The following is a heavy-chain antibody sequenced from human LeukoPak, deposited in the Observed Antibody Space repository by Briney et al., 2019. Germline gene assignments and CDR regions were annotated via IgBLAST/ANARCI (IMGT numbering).Heavy chain of an antibody. J-gene: IGHJ4*02. V-gene: IGHV4-4*07. CDR2: MYMSGST. CDR1: GVSITNYY. Sequence: PSETLSLTCTVSGVSITNYYWAWIRQPAGKGLEWIGRMYMSGSTNYNPSLKSRVSISIDKTNNQFSLKLRSVTAADTAVYYCARDYLVGAPLDSWGQGTLVTVSS. D-gene: IGHD1-26*01. CDR3: ARDYLVGAPLDS.